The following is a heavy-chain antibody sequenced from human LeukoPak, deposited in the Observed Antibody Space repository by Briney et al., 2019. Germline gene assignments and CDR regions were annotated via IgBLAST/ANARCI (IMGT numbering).Heavy chain of an antibody. Sequence: PSETLSLTCTVSRGSISSYYWSWIRQPPGKGLEWIGYIYHSGSTNYNPSLKSRVTISVDTSKNQFSLKLSSVTAADTAVYYCARVPSDYGGNYFGYWGQRTMVTVSS. D-gene: IGHD4-23*01. J-gene: IGHJ4*02. CDR1: RGSISSYY. CDR3: ARVPSDYGGNYFGY. CDR2: IYHSGST. V-gene: IGHV4-59*01.